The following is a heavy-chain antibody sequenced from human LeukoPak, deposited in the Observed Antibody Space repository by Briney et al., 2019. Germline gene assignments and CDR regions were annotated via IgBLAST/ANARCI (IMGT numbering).Heavy chain of an antibody. CDR3: ARSSGGWIDY. V-gene: IGHV6-1*01. CDR2: TYYRSKWYN. Sequence: HSQTLSLTCAISGDSVSSNSAAWNWIRQSPLRGLEWLGRTYYRSKWYNGYAVSVKNRIIINPDTSKNQFSLQLNSVTPEDTAVYYCARSSGGWIDYRGQGTLVTVSS. D-gene: IGHD6-19*01. J-gene: IGHJ4*02. CDR1: GDSVSSNSAA.